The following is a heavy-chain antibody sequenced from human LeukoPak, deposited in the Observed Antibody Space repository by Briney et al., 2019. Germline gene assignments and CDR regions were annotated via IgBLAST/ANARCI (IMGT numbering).Heavy chain of an antibody. CDR1: GFSFSSYW. J-gene: IGHJ4*02. D-gene: IGHD6-13*01. Sequence: PGGSLRLSCAASGFSFSSYWMSWVRQAPGKGLEWVANVKQDGSEKHYVDSVKGRFTISRDNAKNSLYLQMNSLGAEDTAVYYCARAGGSSWADYWGQGTLVTVSS. CDR2: VKQDGSEK. V-gene: IGHV3-7*01. CDR3: ARAGGSSWADY.